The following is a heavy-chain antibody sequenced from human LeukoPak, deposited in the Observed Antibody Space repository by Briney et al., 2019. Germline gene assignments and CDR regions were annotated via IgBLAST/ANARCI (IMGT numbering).Heavy chain of an antibody. Sequence: GGSLRLSCAASGFTVSSNYMSWVRQAPGKGLEWVSVIYSGGSTYYADSVKGRFTISGDNSKNTLYLQMNSLRAEDTAVYYCARDRHYYDSSGYPQHWGQGTLVTVSS. J-gene: IGHJ1*01. CDR2: IYSGGST. V-gene: IGHV3-66*01. CDR1: GFTVSSNY. D-gene: IGHD3-22*01. CDR3: ARDRHYYDSSGYPQH.